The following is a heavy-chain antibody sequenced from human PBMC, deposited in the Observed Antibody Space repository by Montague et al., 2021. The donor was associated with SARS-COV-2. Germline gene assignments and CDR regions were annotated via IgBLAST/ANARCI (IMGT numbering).Heavy chain of an antibody. CDR1: GGSISSYY. CDR3: ARGVGMDV. V-gene: IGHV4-59*01. Sequence: SETLSLTCTVSGGSISSYYWSWIRQPPGKGLEWIGYIYYSWSTNYSPSLKSRVTISVDTSKNQFSLKLSSVTAADTAVYYCARGVGMDVWGQGTTVTVSS. CDR2: IYYSWST. J-gene: IGHJ6*02.